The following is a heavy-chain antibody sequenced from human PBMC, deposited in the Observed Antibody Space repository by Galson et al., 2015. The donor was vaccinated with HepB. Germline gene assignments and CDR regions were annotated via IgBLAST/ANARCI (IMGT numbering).Heavy chain of an antibody. CDR2: IGTAGDT. J-gene: IGHJ3*01. V-gene: IGHV3-13*01. CDR1: GFTFSSYD. Sequence: SLRLSCAASGFTFSSYDMHWVRQATGKGLEWVSVIGTAGDTYYSGSVKGRFTISRENAKNSLYLQMNSLRAGDTAVYYCARAYTFGPNAFDLWGQGTMVTVSS. D-gene: IGHD3-16*01. CDR3: ARAYTFGPNAFDL.